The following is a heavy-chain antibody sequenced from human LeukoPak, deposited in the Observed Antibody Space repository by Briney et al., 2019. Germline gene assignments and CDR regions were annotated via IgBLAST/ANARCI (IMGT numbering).Heavy chain of an antibody. Sequence: GGSLRLSCAASGFTFSSYWMHWVRQAPGKGPVWVSRINSDGSSTSYADSVKGRFTISRDNAKNTLYLQMNSLRAEDTAVYYCARAYGSGSYMTEAFDYWGQGTLVTVSS. CDR3: ARAYGSGSYMTEAFDY. J-gene: IGHJ4*02. CDR2: INSDGSST. CDR1: GFTFSSYW. D-gene: IGHD3-10*01. V-gene: IGHV3-74*01.